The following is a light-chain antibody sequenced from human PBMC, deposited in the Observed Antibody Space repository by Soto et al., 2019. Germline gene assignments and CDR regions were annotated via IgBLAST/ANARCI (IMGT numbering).Light chain of an antibody. CDR3: QPYDSYTYT. J-gene: IGKJ2*01. V-gene: IGKV1-5*03. CDR2: KAS. Sequence: DIHMTQSPSTLSASVGATATITCRASQDVSQWLAWYQESPGKPPKLLIYKASSLERGVPSRFRVRVSETEFTLTIRDLQPDAFATYYCQPYDSYTYTFGQGTRLEIK. CDR1: QDVSQW.